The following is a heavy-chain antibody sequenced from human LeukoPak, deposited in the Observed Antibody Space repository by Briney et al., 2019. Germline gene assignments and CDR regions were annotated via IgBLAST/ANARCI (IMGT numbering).Heavy chain of an antibody. CDR3: ARDTSVVAAIFDY. CDR1: GFTFSSYA. Sequence: PGGSLRLSCAASGFTFSSYAMHWVRQAPGKGLEWVAVISYDGSNKYYADSVKGRFTISRDNSKNTLYLQMNSLRAEDTAVYYCARDTSVVAAIFDYWGQGTLVTVSS. CDR2: ISYDGSNK. V-gene: IGHV3-30-3*01. D-gene: IGHD2-15*01. J-gene: IGHJ4*02.